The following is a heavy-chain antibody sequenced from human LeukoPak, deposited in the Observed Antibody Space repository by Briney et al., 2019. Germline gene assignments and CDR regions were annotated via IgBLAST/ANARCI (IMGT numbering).Heavy chain of an antibody. J-gene: IGHJ3*02. CDR2: IYYSGSA. D-gene: IGHD5-18*01. V-gene: IGHV4-61*08. CDR1: GGSISSGGYY. Sequence: SETLSLTCTVSGGSISSGGYYWSWIRQHPGKGLEWIGYIYYSGSANYNPSLKSRVTISVDTSKNQFSLKLSSVTAADTAVYYCARQSYSYGYSDAFDIWGQGTMVTVSS. CDR3: ARQSYSYGYSDAFDI.